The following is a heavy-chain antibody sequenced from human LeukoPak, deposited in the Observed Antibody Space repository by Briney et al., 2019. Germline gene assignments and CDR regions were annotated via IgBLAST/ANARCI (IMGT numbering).Heavy chain of an antibody. CDR1: GFTFSSYE. CDR2: ISSSGSTI. J-gene: IGHJ3*02. D-gene: IGHD3-22*01. Sequence: GGSLRLSCAASGFTFSSYEMNWVRQAPGKGLEWVSYISSSGSTIYYADSVKGRFTISRDNAKNSLYLQMNSLRAEDTAVYYCARVNGRGDRCGYYSDAFDTWGQGTMVTVSS. CDR3: ARVNGRGDRCGYYSDAFDT. V-gene: IGHV3-48*03.